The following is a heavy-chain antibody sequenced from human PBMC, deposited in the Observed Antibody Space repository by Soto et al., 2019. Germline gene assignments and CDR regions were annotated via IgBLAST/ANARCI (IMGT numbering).Heavy chain of an antibody. CDR2: IYYSGTT. D-gene: IGHD3-22*01. V-gene: IGHV4-59*08. CDR3: ARLGGYYQAFDS. Sequence: SETLSLTCTVSGGSINPYYWGWIRQPPGKGLEWIGNIYYSGTTNYHPSLKSRVTISLDTSKNQFSLKLSTVTAADTAVYYCARLGGYYQAFDSWGQGTLVTVSS. J-gene: IGHJ4*02. CDR1: GGSINPYY.